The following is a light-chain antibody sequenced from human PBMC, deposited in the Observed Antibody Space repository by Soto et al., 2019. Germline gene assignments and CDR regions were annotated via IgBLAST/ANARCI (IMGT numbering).Light chain of an antibody. V-gene: IGKV3-20*01. CDR1: QSVSSSY. CDR3: HQYGSSPPIT. CDR2: GAS. J-gene: IGKJ5*01. Sequence: EIVLTQSPGTLSLSPGERATLSCRASQSVSSSYLAWYQQKPGQAPRLLIYGASSRATGIPDRFSGSGSGTDFTLTISRLEPEDFGVYYCHQYGSSPPITFGQGTRLEIK.